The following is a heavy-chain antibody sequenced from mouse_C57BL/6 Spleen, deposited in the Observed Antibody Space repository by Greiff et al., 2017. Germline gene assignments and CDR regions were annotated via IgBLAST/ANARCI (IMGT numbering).Heavy chain of an antibody. V-gene: IGHV10-1*01. J-gene: IGHJ3*01. Sequence: DVHLVESGGGLVQPKGSLKLSCAASGFSFNTYAMNWVRQAPGKGLEWVARIRSKSNNYATYYADSVKDRFTISRDDSESMLYLQMNNLKTEDTAMYYCVREDYWFAYWGQGTLVTVSA. CDR2: IRSKSNNYAT. CDR1: GFSFNTYA. CDR3: VREDYWFAY. D-gene: IGHD2-4*01.